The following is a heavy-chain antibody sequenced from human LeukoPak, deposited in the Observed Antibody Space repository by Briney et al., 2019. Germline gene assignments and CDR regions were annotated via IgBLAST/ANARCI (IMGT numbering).Heavy chain of an antibody. CDR1: GFTFSSYA. CDR2: ISGSSGST. J-gene: IGHJ4*02. Sequence: GGSLRLSCAASGFTFSSYAMSWVRQARGKGLEGVSAISGSSGSTYYADSVKGRFTISRDNSKNTLYLQINSLRAEETAGYYCSKALIVVVPAINYWGQGTLVTVSS. D-gene: IGHD2-21*02. CDR3: SKALIVVVPAINY. V-gene: IGHV3-23*01.